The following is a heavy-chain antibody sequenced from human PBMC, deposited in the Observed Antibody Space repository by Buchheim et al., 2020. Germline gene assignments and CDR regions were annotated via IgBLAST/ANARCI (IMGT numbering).Heavy chain of an antibody. CDR1: GGTFSSYA. D-gene: IGHD3-22*01. CDR2: IIPIFGTA. V-gene: IGHV1-69*06. J-gene: IGHJ4*02. CDR3: ARYPGYYDSSGYYPYYFDY. Sequence: QVQLVQSGAEVKKPGSSVKVSCKASGGTFSSYAISWVRQAPGQGLEWMGGIIPIFGTANYAQRLQGRVTMTTDTSTSTAYMELRSLRSDDTAVYYCARYPGYYDSSGYYPYYFDYWGQGTL.